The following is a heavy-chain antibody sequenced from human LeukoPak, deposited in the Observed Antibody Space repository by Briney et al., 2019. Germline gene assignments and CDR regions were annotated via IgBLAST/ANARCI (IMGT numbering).Heavy chain of an antibody. J-gene: IGHJ4*02. V-gene: IGHV4-38-2*01. CDR3: ARFSSSGQFSDY. D-gene: IGHD3-22*01. CDR2: IYRSGST. CDR1: GYSISSGYY. Sequence: ETLSLTCAVSGYSISSGYYWGWIRQPPGKGLEWIGSIYRSGSTYYNPSLKSRVTISVDTSKNQFSLKLSSVTAADTAVYYCARFSSSGQFSDYWGQGTLVTVSS.